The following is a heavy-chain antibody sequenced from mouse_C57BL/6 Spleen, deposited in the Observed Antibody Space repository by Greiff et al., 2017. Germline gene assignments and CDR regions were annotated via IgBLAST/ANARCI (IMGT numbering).Heavy chain of an antibody. V-gene: IGHV1-81*01. CDR2: IYPRSGNT. CDR1: GYTFTSYG. CDR3: ARGDYGSSYMNFDY. D-gene: IGHD1-1*01. Sequence: QVQLQQSGAELARPGASVKLSCKASGYTFTSYGISWVKQRTGQGLEWIGEIYPRSGNTYYNEKFKGKATLTADKSSSTAYMELRSLTSEDSAVYFCARGDYGSSYMNFDYWGQGTTLTVSS. J-gene: IGHJ2*01.